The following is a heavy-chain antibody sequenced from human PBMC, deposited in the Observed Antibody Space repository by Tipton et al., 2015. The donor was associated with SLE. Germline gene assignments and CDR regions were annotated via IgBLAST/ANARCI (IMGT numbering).Heavy chain of an antibody. CDR3: MVNHIISPDAFDS. D-gene: IGHD2-21*01. Sequence: GSLRLSCEVSEFTFSNYWMTWVRQAPGKGLEWVASIEHDGSEKYYADSVKGRFTISTVKATNSVYLQMNTLRVEDTAVYYCMVNHIISPDAFDSWGQGTMVIVSS. CDR1: EFTFSNYW. V-gene: IGHV3-7*01. J-gene: IGHJ3*02. CDR2: IEHDGSEK.